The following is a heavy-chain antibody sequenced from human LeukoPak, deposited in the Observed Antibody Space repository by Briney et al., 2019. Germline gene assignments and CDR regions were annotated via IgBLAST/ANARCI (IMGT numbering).Heavy chain of an antibody. Sequence: GGSLRLSCAASGFTFSSYWMHWVRQAPGKGLVWVSRINNDGSSTSYADSVKGRFTISRDNAKNTLYLQMNSLRAEYTAVYYCARPTKEGSSWYWWFDPWGQGTLVTVSS. CDR2: INNDGSST. CDR3: ARPTKEGSSWYWWFDP. V-gene: IGHV3-74*01. J-gene: IGHJ5*02. D-gene: IGHD6-13*01. CDR1: GFTFSSYW.